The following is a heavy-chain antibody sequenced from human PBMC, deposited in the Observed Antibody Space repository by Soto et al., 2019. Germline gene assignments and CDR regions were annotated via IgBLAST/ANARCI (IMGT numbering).Heavy chain of an antibody. J-gene: IGHJ4*02. CDR3: ARDPPYYYGSGRNNRIDY. CDR1: GFTFSSYW. D-gene: IGHD3-10*01. CDR2: IKQDGSEK. V-gene: IGHV3-7*05. Sequence: HPGGSLRLSCAASGFTFSSYWMSWVRQAPGKGLEWVANIKQDGSEKYYVDSVKGRFTISRDNAKNSLYLQMNSLRAEDMAVYYCARDPPYYYGSGRNNRIDYWGQGTLVTVSS.